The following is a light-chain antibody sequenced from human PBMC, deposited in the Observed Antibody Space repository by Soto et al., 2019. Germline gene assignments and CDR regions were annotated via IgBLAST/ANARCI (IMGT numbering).Light chain of an antibody. CDR2: TNN. CDR3: AAWDDSLNGAV. J-gene: IGLJ2*01. Sequence: QTVVTQPPSASGTPGQRVTISCSGSSSNIGTNAVNWYQQLPGTAPKLLIYTNNQRPSGVPDRFSGSKSGTSASLAITGLQSVDEADYYCAAWDDSLNGAVFGGGTKLTVL. CDR1: SSNIGTNA. V-gene: IGLV1-44*01.